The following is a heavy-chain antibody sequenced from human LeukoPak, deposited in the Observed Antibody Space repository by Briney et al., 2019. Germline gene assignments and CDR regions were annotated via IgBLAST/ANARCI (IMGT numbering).Heavy chain of an antibody. CDR2: ISSSGST. D-gene: IGHD3-22*01. J-gene: IGHJ3*02. Sequence: ASQTLSLTCTVSGDSISSGDYYWSWIRQPAGKGLEWIGRISSSGSTNYNPSLKSRVTISVDTSKNQFSLKLSSVTAADTAVYFCARGPYSYDSSGAFDIWGQGTMVTFSS. CDR3: ARGPYSYDSSGAFDI. V-gene: IGHV4-61*02. CDR1: GDSISSGDYY.